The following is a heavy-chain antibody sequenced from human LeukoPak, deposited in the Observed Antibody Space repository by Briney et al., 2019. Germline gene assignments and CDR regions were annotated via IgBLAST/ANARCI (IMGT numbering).Heavy chain of an antibody. D-gene: IGHD6-13*01. CDR3: AKDRIAGHDTFDI. J-gene: IGHJ3*02. CDR1: GFTVSTNY. Sequence: GGSLRLSCAASGFTVSTNYMSWVRQAPGKGLEWVSLINSGGSTYYADSVRGRFTISRDNSKNTVYLQMNSLRAEDTAVYYCAKDRIAGHDTFDIWGQGTVVTVSS. CDR2: INSGGST. V-gene: IGHV3-66*02.